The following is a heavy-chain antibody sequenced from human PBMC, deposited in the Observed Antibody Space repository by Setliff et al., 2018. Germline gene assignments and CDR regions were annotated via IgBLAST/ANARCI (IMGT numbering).Heavy chain of an antibody. CDR2: IWYDGSHK. CDR3: ARQNIVGRGSYFDY. V-gene: IGHV3-33*08. Sequence: GGSLRLSCAASGFTFGSHAMHWVRQAPGKGLEWVGTIWYDGSHKYYADSVKGRFTISRDNSKNMLYLHMSSLRVEDTAIYYCARQNIVGRGSYFDYWGQGTLVTVSS. CDR1: GFTFGSHA. J-gene: IGHJ4*02. D-gene: IGHD6-25*01.